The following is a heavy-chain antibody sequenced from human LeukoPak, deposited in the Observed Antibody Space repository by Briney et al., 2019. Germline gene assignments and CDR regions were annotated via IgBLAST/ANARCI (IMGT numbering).Heavy chain of an antibody. D-gene: IGHD1-26*01. J-gene: IGHJ4*02. CDR2: IYYTGST. CDR1: GASISGSGYY. V-gene: IGHV4-39*01. Sequence: SETLSLTCAVSGASISGSGYYLGWIRQPPGKGLEWIGNIYYTGSTYYNASLQSRVTISIDMSKNQFSLRLNSVTAADTAMYYCVKSGGYGLIDYWGQGTLVTVSS. CDR3: VKSGGYGLIDY.